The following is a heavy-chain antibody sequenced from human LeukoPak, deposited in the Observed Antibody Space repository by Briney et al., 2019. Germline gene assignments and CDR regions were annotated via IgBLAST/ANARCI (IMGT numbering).Heavy chain of an antibody. V-gene: IGHV3-7*01. CDR2: IKEDGSEE. Sequence: PGGSLRLSCAASGFTFSNYWMSWVRQAPGKGLEWVANIKEDGSEEYYVDSVKGRFTISRDNAKNSLYLQMNSLRAEDTAVYYCATLFFWSGSYWGQGTLVTVSS. CDR1: GFTFSNYW. CDR3: ATLFFWSGSY. J-gene: IGHJ4*02. D-gene: IGHD3-3*01.